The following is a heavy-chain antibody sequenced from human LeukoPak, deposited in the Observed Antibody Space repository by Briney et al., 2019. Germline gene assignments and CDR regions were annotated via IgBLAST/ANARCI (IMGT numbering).Heavy chain of an antibody. Sequence: SGGSLRLSCAASGFTFSSYAMSWVRQAPGKGLEWVSAISGSGGSTYYADSVKGRFTISRDNSKNTLYLQMNSLRAEDTAVYYCAKDSYGSGSYWDYYYGMDVWGQGTTVTVSS. V-gene: IGHV3-23*01. J-gene: IGHJ6*02. D-gene: IGHD3-10*01. CDR2: ISGSGGST. CDR1: GFTFSSYA. CDR3: AKDSYGSGSYWDYYYGMDV.